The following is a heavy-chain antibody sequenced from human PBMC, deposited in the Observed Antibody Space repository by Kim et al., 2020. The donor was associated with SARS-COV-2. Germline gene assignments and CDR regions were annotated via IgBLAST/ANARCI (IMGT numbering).Heavy chain of an antibody. D-gene: IGHD6-13*01. CDR2: IYWDDDK. J-gene: IGHJ4*02. CDR1: GFSLSTSGVG. V-gene: IGHV2-5*02. Sequence: SGPTLVKPTQTLTLTCTFSGFSLSTSGVGVGWIRQPPGKALEWLAFIYWDDDKRYTPSLKSRLTITRDTSKDQVVLSMTDMDPVDTATYYCVHRKEGSSWYYGTFDYWGQGILVTVSS. CDR3: VHRKEGSSWYYGTFDY.